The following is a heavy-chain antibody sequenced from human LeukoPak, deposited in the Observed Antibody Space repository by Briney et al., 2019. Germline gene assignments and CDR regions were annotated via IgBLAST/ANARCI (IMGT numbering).Heavy chain of an antibody. Sequence: GGSLRLACAASGFTFRSHWMSWVRQAPGKGLEWVANINADGSEKFYVDSMKGRFTISRDNAKNTLYLQMNSLRAEDTAVYYCARESITGTALDYWGQGTLVTVSS. CDR3: ARESITGTALDY. CDR1: GFTFRSHW. V-gene: IGHV3-7*01. J-gene: IGHJ4*02. D-gene: IGHD1-20*01. CDR2: INADGSEK.